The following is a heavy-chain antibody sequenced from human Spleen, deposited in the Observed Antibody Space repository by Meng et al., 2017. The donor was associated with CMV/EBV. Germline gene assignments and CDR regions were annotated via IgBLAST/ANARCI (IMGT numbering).Heavy chain of an antibody. Sequence: SETLSLTCTVSGDSISSYYWSWIRQPPGKGLEWVGYIYYSGSTNYNPSLKSRVTISVDTSKNQFSLKLSSVTAADTAVYYCARVWAYYDILTGASTGFDPWGQGTLVTVSS. J-gene: IGHJ5*02. D-gene: IGHD3-9*01. CDR1: GDSISSYY. V-gene: IGHV4-59*12. CDR2: IYYSGST. CDR3: ARVWAYYDILTGASTGFDP.